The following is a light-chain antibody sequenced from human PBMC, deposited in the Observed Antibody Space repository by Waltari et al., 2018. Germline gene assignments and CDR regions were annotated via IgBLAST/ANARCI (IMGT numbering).Light chain of an antibody. CDR3: QQYNSYSPRS. J-gene: IGKJ2*01. CDR2: KAS. Sequence: DIQMTLSPSTLSASVGDRVTITCRASQSISSWVAWYQHKPGKAPELLIYKASSLKSGVPSRFSGSGSGTQFTLTISSLQPDDFATYYCQQYNSYSPRSFGQGTKVELK. V-gene: IGKV1-5*03. CDR1: QSISSW.